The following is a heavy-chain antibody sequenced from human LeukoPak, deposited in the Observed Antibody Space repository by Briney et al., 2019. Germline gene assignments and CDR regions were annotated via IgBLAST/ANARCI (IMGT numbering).Heavy chain of an antibody. CDR2: ISSSSSTI. V-gene: IGHV3-48*01. Sequence: PGGSLRLSCAASGFTFSSYSMNWVRQAPGKGLEWVSYISSSSSTIYYADSVKGRFTISRDNAKNSLYLQMNSLRAEDTAVYYCARDRYYDSSGTFDYWGQGTLVTVSS. J-gene: IGHJ4*02. CDR1: GFTFSSYS. CDR3: ARDRYYDSSGTFDY. D-gene: IGHD3-22*01.